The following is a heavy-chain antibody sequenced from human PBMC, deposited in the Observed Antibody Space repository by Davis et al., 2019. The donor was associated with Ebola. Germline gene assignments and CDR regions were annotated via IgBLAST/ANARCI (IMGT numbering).Heavy chain of an antibody. CDR2: ISGSGGST. CDR1: GFTFSSYA. CDR3: AKSARYGDYPGY. D-gene: IGHD4-17*01. J-gene: IGHJ4*02. Sequence: GESLKISCAASGFTFSSYAMSWVRQAPGKGLEWVSAISGSGGSTYYADSVKGRFTISRDNSKNTLYLQMNSLRAEDTAVYYCAKSARYGDYPGYWGQGTLVTVSS. V-gene: IGHV3-23*01.